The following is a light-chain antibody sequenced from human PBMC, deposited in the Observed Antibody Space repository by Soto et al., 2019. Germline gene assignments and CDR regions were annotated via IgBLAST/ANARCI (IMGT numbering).Light chain of an antibody. J-gene: IGKJ4*01. V-gene: IGKV3-15*01. CDR3: QQYNKLPRT. CDR2: GAS. CDR1: QSVSSN. Sequence: EIGVSQSPATLSVSTGEGATLSCRASQSVSSNLVWYQHRPGQAPRLLIYGASTRATDIPARFSGSGSGTEFTLTISSLQSEDYAVYYCQQYNKLPRTFGGGTKVDIK.